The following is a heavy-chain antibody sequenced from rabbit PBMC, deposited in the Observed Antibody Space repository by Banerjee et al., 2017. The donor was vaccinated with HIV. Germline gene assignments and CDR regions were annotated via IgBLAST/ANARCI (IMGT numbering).Heavy chain of an antibody. CDR3: ARDGGSGWNFYL. V-gene: IGHV1S45*01. CDR2: INAITGRA. CDR1: GFDFSNKAV. J-gene: IGHJ4*01. Sequence: QEQLVESGGGLVQPEGSLTLTCKASGFDFSNKAVMCWVRQAPGKGLQWIACINAITGRAVYATWAKGRFTFSKTSSTTVTLQMTSLTAADTATYFCARDGGSGWNFYLWGPGTLVTVS. D-gene: IGHD1-1*01.